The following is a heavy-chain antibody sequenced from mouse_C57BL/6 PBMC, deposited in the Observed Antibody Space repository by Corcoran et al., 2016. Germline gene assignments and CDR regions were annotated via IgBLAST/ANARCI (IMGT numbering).Heavy chain of an antibody. CDR3: ASYDGYPWFAY. J-gene: IGHJ3*01. CDR1: GYTFTSYW. V-gene: IGHV1-7*01. CDR2: INPSSGYT. D-gene: IGHD2-3*01. Sequence: VQLQPSGAELAKPAASVKLSCKASGYTFTSYWMHWVKQRPVQGLEWIGYINPSSGYTKYNQKFKDKATLTADKSSSTDYMQLSSLTYEDSAVYSCASYDGYPWFAYWGQGTLVTVSA.